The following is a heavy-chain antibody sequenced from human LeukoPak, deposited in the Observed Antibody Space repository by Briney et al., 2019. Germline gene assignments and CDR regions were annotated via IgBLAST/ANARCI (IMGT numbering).Heavy chain of an antibody. Sequence: PGTSLRLSCTASGFNFGIYGMHWVRQAPGKGLEWVAFISSDGSNKYYADSVKGRFTISRDNPKNMLYLQMNSLRAEDTAVYHCARDLTGTGDYWGQGTLVTVSS. CDR1: GFNFGIYG. V-gene: IGHV3-30*19. D-gene: IGHD1-1*01. CDR3: ARDLTGTGDY. CDR2: ISSDGSNK. J-gene: IGHJ4*02.